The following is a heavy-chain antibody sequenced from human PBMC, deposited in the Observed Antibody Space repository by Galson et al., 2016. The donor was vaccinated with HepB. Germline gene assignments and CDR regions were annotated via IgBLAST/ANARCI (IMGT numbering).Heavy chain of an antibody. CDR1: GFNFSNYA. D-gene: IGHD5-24*01. CDR3: ASAGMATRYLDK. Sequence: SLRLSCAASGFNFSNYAMHWVRQAPGKGLEWVAVISYDGSNKRYAESVKGRFTVSRDNSNNTLHLQENSLRADDTAVYYCASAGMATRYLDKWGQGTLVTVSP. CDR2: ISYDGSNK. V-gene: IGHV3-30*04. J-gene: IGHJ4*02.